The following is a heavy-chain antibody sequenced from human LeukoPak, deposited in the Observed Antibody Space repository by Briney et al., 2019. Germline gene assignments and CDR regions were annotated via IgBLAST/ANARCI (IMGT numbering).Heavy chain of an antibody. CDR3: ARDWGGWNQAY. CDR2: MNTNTGNT. D-gene: IGHD1-1*01. J-gene: IGHJ4*02. V-gene: IGHV7-4-1*02. CDR1: GYTFTSYA. Sequence: GASVKVSCKASGYTFTSYAMNWVRQAPGQGLEWMGWMNTNTGNTTYAQSFTGRVVFSLDTSVSTAYLQISSLKAEDTAVYYCARDWGGWNQAYWGQGTLVTVSS.